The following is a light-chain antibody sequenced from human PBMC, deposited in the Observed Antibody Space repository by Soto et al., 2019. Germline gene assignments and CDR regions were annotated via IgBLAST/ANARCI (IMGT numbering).Light chain of an antibody. J-gene: IGKJ1*01. CDR2: DTS. Sequence: EIVLTQSPGTLSLSPGERATLSCRASQSVSSSYLAWHQQRPGQAPRLLIYDTSTRAAGIPARFSGSGSGTDSTLTISDVEPEDFAVYYCHQRQSWPRTFGQGTKVDIK. CDR1: QSVSSSY. V-gene: IGKV3-11*01. CDR3: HQRQSWPRT.